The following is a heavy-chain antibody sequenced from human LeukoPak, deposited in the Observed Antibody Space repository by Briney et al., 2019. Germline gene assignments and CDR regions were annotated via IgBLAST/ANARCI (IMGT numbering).Heavy chain of an antibody. D-gene: IGHD3-22*01. J-gene: IGHJ4*02. CDR3: ATPLDYYDSSGYHQGGD. CDR1: GFTFSDYY. Sequence: PGGSLRLSCAASGFTFSDYYMSWIRQAPGKGLEWVSYISSSGSTIYYADSVKGRFTISRDNAKKSLYLQMNSLRAEDTAVYYCATPLDYYDSSGYHQGGDWGQGTLVTVSS. V-gene: IGHV3-11*01. CDR2: ISSSGSTI.